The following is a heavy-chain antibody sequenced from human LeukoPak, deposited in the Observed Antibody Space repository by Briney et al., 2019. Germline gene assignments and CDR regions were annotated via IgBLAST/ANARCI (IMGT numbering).Heavy chain of an antibody. CDR2: IYHSGTT. D-gene: IGHD5-12*01. J-gene: IGHJ5*02. CDR1: GASTRNYY. CDR3: ARFRHDEGEVYPTYDYFDP. Sequence: PSETLSLTCSVSGASTRNYYWAWLRQPPGKTLEWIGQIYHSGTTHYNPSLKSRLSFSLDMSENQFSLKLTSVSAADTAVYYCARFRHDEGEVYPTYDYFDPWGQGTLVTVSS. V-gene: IGHV4-59*01.